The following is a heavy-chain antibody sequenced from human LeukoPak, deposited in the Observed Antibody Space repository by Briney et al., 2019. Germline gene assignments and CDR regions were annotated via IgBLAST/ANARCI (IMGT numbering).Heavy chain of an antibody. D-gene: IGHD2-15*01. V-gene: IGHV3-66*01. CDR1: GFTFSSYA. CDR2: IYSGGST. J-gene: IGHJ4*02. Sequence: PGGSLRLSCAASGFTFSSYAMNWVRQAPGKGLEWVSVIYSGGSTYYADSVKGRFTISRDNSKNTLYLQMNSLRAEDTAVYYCARASLYCSGGSCYLHWGQGTLVTVSS. CDR3: ARASLYCSGGSCYLH.